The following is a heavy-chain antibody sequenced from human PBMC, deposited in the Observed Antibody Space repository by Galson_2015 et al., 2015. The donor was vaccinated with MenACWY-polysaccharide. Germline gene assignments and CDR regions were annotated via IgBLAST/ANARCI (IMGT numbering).Heavy chain of an antibody. CDR3: THITSPTGDFYNV. Sequence: SLRLSCAVSGLYFPHAWMSWVRQAPGKGLEWVGRIISNAAGATTDYAAPVKGRFFISRDDSQNTVYLQMNTLETGDTAFYYCTHITSPTGDFYNVWGQGTLVTVSS. J-gene: IGHJ4*02. D-gene: IGHD1-20*01. CDR1: GLYFPHAW. V-gene: IGHV3-15*01. CDR2: IISNAAGATT.